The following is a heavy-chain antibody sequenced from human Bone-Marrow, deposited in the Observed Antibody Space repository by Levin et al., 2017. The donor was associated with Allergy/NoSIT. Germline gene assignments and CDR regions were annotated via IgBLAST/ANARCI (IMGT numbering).Heavy chain of an antibody. V-gene: IGHV4-4*07. J-gene: IGHJ4*02. CDR2: IYASGST. Sequence: PSETLSLTCTVSGTSIRSYYWSWIRQSAGKGLEWIGHIYASGSTNYNPSLESRLTMSVDSSKNQFSLRLTSVTAADTAVYYCAREAYYDSWSGYAFDYWGQGALVTVSS. CDR1: GTSIRSYY. D-gene: IGHD3-3*01. CDR3: AREAYYDSWSGYAFDY.